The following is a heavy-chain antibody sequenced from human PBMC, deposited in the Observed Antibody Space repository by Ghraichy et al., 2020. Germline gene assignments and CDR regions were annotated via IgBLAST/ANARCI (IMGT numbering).Heavy chain of an antibody. V-gene: IGHV3-30-3*01. D-gene: IGHD3-16*02. J-gene: IGHJ4*02. CDR2: ISNDGNKR. CDR1: GFTFSTYA. Sequence: GGSLRLSCAASGFTFSTYAMHWVRQVPGRGLEWLAVISNDGNKRYYADSVKGRFTISRDNSKNTLYLQMISLRAEDMAVYYCAKVTFGGVVGDYFDFWGQGTLVTVSS. CDR3: AKVTFGGVVGDYFDF.